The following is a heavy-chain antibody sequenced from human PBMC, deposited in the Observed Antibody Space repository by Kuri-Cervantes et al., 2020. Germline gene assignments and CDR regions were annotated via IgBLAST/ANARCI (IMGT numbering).Heavy chain of an antibody. CDR3: ARDGYCSGGSCYTTVTTRALDY. CDR1: GFTFSSYG. CDR2: ISGSGGST. Sequence: GGSLRLSCAASGFTFSSYGMHWVRQVPGKGLECVSTISGSGGSTFYADSVKGRFTISRDNSKNTLCLQMNSLRAEDTAVYYCARDGYCSGGSCYTTVTTRALDYWGQGTLVTVSS. V-gene: IGHV3-23*01. D-gene: IGHD2-15*01. J-gene: IGHJ4*02.